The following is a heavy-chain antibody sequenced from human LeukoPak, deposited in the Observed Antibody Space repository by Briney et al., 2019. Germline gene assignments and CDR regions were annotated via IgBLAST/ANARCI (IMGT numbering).Heavy chain of an antibody. V-gene: IGHV3-23*01. J-gene: IGHJ3*02. CDR1: GFTFSSYA. CDR2: ISGSGGST. Sequence: GGSLRLSCAASGFTFSSYAMSWVRQAPGKGLEWASAISGSGGSTYYADSVKGRFTISRDNSKNTLYLQMNSLRAEDTAVYYCAKVLAYYYDSSGQVGKYDAFDIWGQGTMVTVSS. D-gene: IGHD3-22*01. CDR3: AKVLAYYYDSSGQVGKYDAFDI.